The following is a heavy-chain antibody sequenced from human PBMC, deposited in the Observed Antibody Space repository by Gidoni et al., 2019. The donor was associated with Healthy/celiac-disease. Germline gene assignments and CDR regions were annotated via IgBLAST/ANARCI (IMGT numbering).Heavy chain of an antibody. CDR3: ARAFRSGSGWVNTYYLDY. CDR1: GFTSSSSS. CDR2: ISSSSSTI. V-gene: IGHV3-48*01. D-gene: IGHD6-19*01. Sequence: EVQLVESGGGLVQPGGSPTLSRAASGFTSSSSSMNWFRQAPGKGLEWVSYISSSSSTIYYADSVKGRFTISRDNAKNSLYLQMNSLRAEDTAVYYCARAFRSGSGWVNTYYLDYWGQGTLVTVSS. J-gene: IGHJ4*02.